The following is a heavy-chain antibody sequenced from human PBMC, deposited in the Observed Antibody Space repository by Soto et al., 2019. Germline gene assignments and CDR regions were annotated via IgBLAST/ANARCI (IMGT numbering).Heavy chain of an antibody. CDR2: ITYDTSNK. CDR3: ARSGDCTRHSCHLRGPFDY. J-gene: IGHJ4*02. Sequence: GGSLRLSCAASGFTFSSYAMHWVRQAPGKGLEWVAVITYDTSNKYYADSVKGRFTISRDNAKNSLYLEMNSMRVEDTAVYYCARSGDCTRHSCHLRGPFDYWGQGPMVTVSS. D-gene: IGHD2-2*01. V-gene: IGHV3-30-3*01. CDR1: GFTFSSYA.